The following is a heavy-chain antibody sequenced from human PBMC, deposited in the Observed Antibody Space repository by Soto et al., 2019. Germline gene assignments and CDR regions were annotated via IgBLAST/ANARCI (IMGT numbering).Heavy chain of an antibody. CDR2: IWYDGSDK. J-gene: IGHJ4*02. Sequence: QVQLVESGGGVVQPGRSLRLSCAASGFTFSHYGMHWVRQGPGEGLEWLAMIWYDGSDKYYADSVKGRFTISRDDSRNTVYLQMNSLRAEDTAIYYCANVIATTGTGSLDYWGQGTLVTVSS. CDR1: GFTFSHYG. V-gene: IGHV3-33*06. CDR3: ANVIATTGTGSLDY. D-gene: IGHD6-13*01.